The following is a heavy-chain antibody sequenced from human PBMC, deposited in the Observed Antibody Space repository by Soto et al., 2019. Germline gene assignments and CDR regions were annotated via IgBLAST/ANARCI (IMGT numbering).Heavy chain of an antibody. D-gene: IGHD4-17*01. V-gene: IGHV1-18*01. Sequence: QVQLVPSGAEVKKPGASVKVSCKASGYTFSSYGISWVRQAPGQGLEWTGWISAYNGHTNYAQKLQGRVTMTTDTSTSPAYMDLRSLISGDTAVYYCARDIYCDPGYWGQGTLVTLSS. J-gene: IGHJ4*02. CDR2: ISAYNGHT. CDR1: GYTFSSYG. CDR3: ARDIYCDPGY.